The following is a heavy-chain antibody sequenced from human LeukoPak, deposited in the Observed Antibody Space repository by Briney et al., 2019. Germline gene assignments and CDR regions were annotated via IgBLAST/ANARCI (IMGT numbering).Heavy chain of an antibody. D-gene: IGHD3-16*01. CDR3: ATDPLITGDY. V-gene: IGHV3-30-3*01. CDR2: ISYDGSNK. Sequence: PGGSLRLSCAASGFTFSSYAMHWVRQAPGKGLEWVAVISYDGSNKYYADSVKGRFTISRDNSKNTLYLQMNSLRAEDTAVYYCATDPLITGDYWGQGTLVTVSS. J-gene: IGHJ4*02. CDR1: GFTFSSYA.